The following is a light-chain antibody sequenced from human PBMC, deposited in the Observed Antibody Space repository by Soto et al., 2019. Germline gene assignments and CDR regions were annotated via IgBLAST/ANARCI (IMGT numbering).Light chain of an antibody. CDR1: SSDVGGYKF. J-gene: IGLJ1*01. Sequence: LTQPASVSGSPGQSITISCTGTSSDVGGYKFVSWYQQHPGKAPKLMIYEVSNRPSGVSSRFSGSKSGNTASLTISGLQAEDEADYYCGSYTGSIYVFGPGTKVTVL. CDR3: GSYTGSIYV. CDR2: EVS. V-gene: IGLV2-14*01.